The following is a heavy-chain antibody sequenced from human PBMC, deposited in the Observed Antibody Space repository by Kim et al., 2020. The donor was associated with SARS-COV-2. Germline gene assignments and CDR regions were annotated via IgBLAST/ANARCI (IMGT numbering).Heavy chain of an antibody. D-gene: IGHD3-16*02. Sequence: GGSLRLSCAASRFTFSNAWMSWVRQAPGKGLEWVGRIKSKTDGGTTDYAAPVKGRFTISRDDSKNTLYLQMNSLKTEDTAVYYCTTDRDYDYVWGSYRLGYWGQGTLVTVSS. V-gene: IGHV3-15*01. J-gene: IGHJ4*02. CDR3: TTDRDYDYVWGSYRLGY. CDR2: IKSKTDGGTT. CDR1: RFTFSNAW.